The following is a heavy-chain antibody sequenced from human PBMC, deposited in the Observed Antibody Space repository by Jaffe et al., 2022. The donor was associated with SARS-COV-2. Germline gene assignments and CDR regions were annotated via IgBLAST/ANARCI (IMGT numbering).Heavy chain of an antibody. J-gene: IGHJ5*02. V-gene: IGHV4-39*01. CDR2: IYSNVST. D-gene: IGHD1-26*01. CDR1: GGSFSSSSSY. Sequence: QLQLQESGPRLVKPSETLSLTCTVSGGSFSSSSSYWGWIRQPPGKGLEWIGSIYSNVSTYYNPSLKSRVTMSVDTSKNQFSLKLSSVTAADTAVYYCVRGWEEFDPWGQGALVTVSS. CDR3: VRGWEEFDP.